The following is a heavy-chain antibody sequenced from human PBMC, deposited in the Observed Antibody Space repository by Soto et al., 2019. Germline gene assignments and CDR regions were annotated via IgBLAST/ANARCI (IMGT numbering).Heavy chain of an antibody. CDR2: ITSTGSST. V-gene: IGHV3-23*01. J-gene: IGHJ4*02. Sequence: EVQLLESGGGFVQPGGSLRLSCAASGFIFSNYAMTWVLQAPGKGLEWVSAITSTGSSTYYADSVKGRFTISRDNSKNTLYLQINSLTAEDTAVYYCAKGAEGYVVSSLDYWGQGTLVTVSS. CDR1: GFIFSNYA. CDR3: AKGAEGYVVSSLDY. D-gene: IGHD5-12*01.